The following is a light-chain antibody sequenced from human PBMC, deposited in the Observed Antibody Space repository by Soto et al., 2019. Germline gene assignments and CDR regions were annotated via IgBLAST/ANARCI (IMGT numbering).Light chain of an antibody. V-gene: IGLV2-23*02. J-gene: IGLJ3*02. CDR2: EVS. CDR1: SSDVGSYNI. Sequence: QSVLTQPASVSGSPGQSITISCTGTSSDVGSYNIVSWYQQHPGKAPKLMIYEVSKRPSGVSNRFSGSKSGNTASLTISGLQADDEADYYCCSYAGSSTFVFGGGTKLTVL. CDR3: CSYAGSSTFV.